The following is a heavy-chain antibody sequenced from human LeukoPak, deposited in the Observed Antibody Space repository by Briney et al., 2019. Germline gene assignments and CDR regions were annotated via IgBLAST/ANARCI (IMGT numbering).Heavy chain of an antibody. D-gene: IGHD6-13*01. CDR1: GFTFSSYA. J-gene: IGHJ5*02. V-gene: IGHV3-23*01. CDR2: ISGSGGST. CDR3: AKLQQQLVQIPWFDP. Sequence: PGGSLRLSCAASGFTFSSYAMSWVRQAPGKGLEWVSAISGSGGSTYYADSVKGRFTISRDNSKNTLYLQMNSLRAEDTAVYYCAKLQQQLVQIPWFDPWGQGTLVTVSS.